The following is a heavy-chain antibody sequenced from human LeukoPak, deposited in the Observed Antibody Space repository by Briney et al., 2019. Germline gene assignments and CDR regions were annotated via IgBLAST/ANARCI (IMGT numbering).Heavy chain of an antibody. CDR3: ARHIQVTFRVSRLGGFDA. Sequence: SETLSLTCTVSGYSLSRGYYWGWIRQPPGKGLEWIGRIYHSGSTYYNPSLKSRVTISVDTSKNQFSLKLSSVTAADTAVYYCARHIQVTFRVSRLGGFDAWGQGTLVTVSS. J-gene: IGHJ5*02. D-gene: IGHD3-9*01. CDR2: IYHSGST. V-gene: IGHV4-38-2*02. CDR1: GYSLSRGYY.